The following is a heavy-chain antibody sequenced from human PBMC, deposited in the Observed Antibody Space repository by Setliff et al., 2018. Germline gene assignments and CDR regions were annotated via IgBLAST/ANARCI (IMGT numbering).Heavy chain of an antibody. D-gene: IGHD3-22*01. V-gene: IGHV4-39*01. CDR1: GGSISSSYYY. Sequence: SETLSLTCAVSGGSISSSYYYWGWIRQPPGKGLEWIGSIYYSGSTYYNPSLKSRVTISVDTSKNQFSLKLSSVTVADTAVYYCARQEDDSSGYYPTDWGQGTLVTVSS. CDR3: ARQEDDSSGYYPTD. J-gene: IGHJ4*02. CDR2: IYYSGST.